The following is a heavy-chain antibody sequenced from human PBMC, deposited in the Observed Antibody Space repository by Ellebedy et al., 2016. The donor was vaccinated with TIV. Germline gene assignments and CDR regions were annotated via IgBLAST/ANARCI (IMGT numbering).Heavy chain of an antibody. D-gene: IGHD3-10*01. Sequence: PGGSLRLSCAASGFTFSSYSMNWVRQAPGKGLEWVGRIKSKTHGGTTDYAAPVKGRFTISRDDSNNTLYLQMNSLKTEDTAVYFCTTGVWMVREVYAMDVWGQGTTVTVSS. V-gene: IGHV3-15*07. CDR3: TTGVWMVREVYAMDV. CDR2: IKSKTHGGTT. CDR1: GFTFSSYS. J-gene: IGHJ6*02.